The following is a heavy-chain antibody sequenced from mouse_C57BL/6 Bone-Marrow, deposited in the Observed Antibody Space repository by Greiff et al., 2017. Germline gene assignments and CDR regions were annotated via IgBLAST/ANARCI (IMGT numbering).Heavy chain of an antibody. J-gene: IGHJ4*01. Sequence: QVQLQQPGAELVKPGASVKLSCKASGYTFTSYWMQWVKQRPGQGLEWIGEIDPSDSYTNYNHKFKGKATLTVDTSSSTAYMQHSSLTSEDSAVYYCATQIYYGYHYYAMDYWGQGTSVTVSS. CDR3: ATQIYYGYHYYAMDY. V-gene: IGHV1-50*01. D-gene: IGHD2-2*01. CDR2: IDPSDSYT. CDR1: GYTFTSYW.